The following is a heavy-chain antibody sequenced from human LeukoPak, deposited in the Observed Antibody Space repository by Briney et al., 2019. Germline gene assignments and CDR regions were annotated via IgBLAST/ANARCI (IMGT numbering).Heavy chain of an antibody. V-gene: IGHV3-23*01. J-gene: IGHJ4*02. CDR2: ISGSGGTT. CDR1: GFTFSTYD. CDR3: AKRRETVRGAFDY. D-gene: IGHD3-10*02. Sequence: GSLRLSCAASGFTFSTYDMNWVRPTPGKGLEWVSIISGSGGTTYYADSVKGRFTISRDNSKNTLYLEMNSLRADDTAVYYCAKRRETVRGAFDYWGQGTLVTVSS.